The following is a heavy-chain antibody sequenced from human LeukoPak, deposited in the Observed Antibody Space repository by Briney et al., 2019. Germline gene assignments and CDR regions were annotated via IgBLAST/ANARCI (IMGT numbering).Heavy chain of an antibody. Sequence: SETLSLTCTVSNGSISSYHWSWVRQPPGKGLEWIGYILTSGTTNYNPSLKSRLTISVDTSKNQFTLKLSPVTAADTAVYYCARNVGWYSHDSWGQGTLVTVSS. D-gene: IGHD6-19*01. V-gene: IGHV4-4*09. CDR3: ARNVGWYSHDS. CDR2: ILTSGTT. J-gene: IGHJ4*02. CDR1: NGSISSYH.